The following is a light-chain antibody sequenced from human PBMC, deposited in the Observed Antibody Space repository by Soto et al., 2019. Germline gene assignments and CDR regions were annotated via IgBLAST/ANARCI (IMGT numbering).Light chain of an antibody. V-gene: IGLV2-14*03. Sequence: QSVLTQPASVSGSPGQSITISCTGTSSDIGAYNYFSWYRQHPGNAPKLLIYDVNHRPAGVSSRFSGSTSGSTASLTISGLKAEDEADYFCTSYTGTTTLYVFATGNKLTAL. CDR1: SSDIGAYNY. J-gene: IGLJ1*01. CDR3: TSYTGTTTLYV. CDR2: DVN.